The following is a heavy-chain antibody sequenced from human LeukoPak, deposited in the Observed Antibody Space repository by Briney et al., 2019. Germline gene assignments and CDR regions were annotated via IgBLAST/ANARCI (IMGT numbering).Heavy chain of an antibody. CDR3: ARDQCSSTSCYFNWFDP. V-gene: IGHV4-61*02. CDR1: GGSISSGSYY. D-gene: IGHD2-2*01. Sequence: PSETLSLTCTVSGGSISSGSYYWSWIRQPAGKGLEWIGRIYTSGSANYNPSLKSRVTMSVDTSKNQFSLKLSSVTAADTAVCYCARDQCSSTSCYFNWFDPWGQGTLVTVSS. J-gene: IGHJ5*02. CDR2: IYTSGSA.